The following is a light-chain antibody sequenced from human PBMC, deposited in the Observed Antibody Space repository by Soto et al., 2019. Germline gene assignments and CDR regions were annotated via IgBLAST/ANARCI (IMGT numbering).Light chain of an antibody. CDR1: QGLSSS. V-gene: IGKV1-9*01. J-gene: IGKJ5*01. Sequence: DIQLTQSPSFLSASVGDRVTITCRASQGLSSSLAWYHQTPGKAPKLLIYAASTLQSGVPSRFSGSGSGTEFTLTISSQQPEDFATYYCQQLTSYPITFGQGTRLEIK. CDR3: QQLTSYPIT. CDR2: AAS.